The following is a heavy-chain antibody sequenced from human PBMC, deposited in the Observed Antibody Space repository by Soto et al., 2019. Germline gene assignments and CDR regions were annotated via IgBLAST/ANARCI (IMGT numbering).Heavy chain of an antibody. CDR3: ARGVFSGPV. J-gene: IGHJ6*02. Sequence: QVQLVQSGAEVKKPGASVKVSCKASGYTFTNDDINWVRQASGQGLEWMGWMKPHSGNTGYAQKFRDRVAMTVNTSLSTAYMELRSMRSEKTAMYYCARGVFSGPVWGQGTTVTVSS. V-gene: IGHV1-8*01. CDR2: MKPHSGNT. CDR1: GYTFTNDD.